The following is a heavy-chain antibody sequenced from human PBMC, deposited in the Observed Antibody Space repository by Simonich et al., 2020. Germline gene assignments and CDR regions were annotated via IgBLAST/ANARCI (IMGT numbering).Heavy chain of an antibody. V-gene: IGHV4-39*01. CDR3: ARQRVLMVYAIDY. CDR2: IYYSGRT. J-gene: IGHJ4*02. Sequence: QLQLQESGPGLVKPSETLSLTCTVSGGSITSSSYYWGWIRQPPGKGLEWIGSIYYSGRTYYNPSLKSRVTISVDTPKNQFSLKLSSVTAADTAVYYCARQRVLMVYAIDYWGQGTLVTVSS. D-gene: IGHD2-8*01. CDR1: GGSITSSSYY.